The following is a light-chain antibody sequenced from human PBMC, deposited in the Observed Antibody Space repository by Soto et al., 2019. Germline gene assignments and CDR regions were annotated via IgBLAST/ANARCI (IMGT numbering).Light chain of an antibody. Sequence: QAVLTQSPSASASLGASVKLTCTLSSGHSSYGIAWHQQQPEEGPRYLMRLNTDGSHSRGDGIPDRFSGSSSGAERYLTISSLQSEDEADYYCQTWGSGSWVFGGGTKLTVL. J-gene: IGLJ3*02. CDR3: QTWGSGSWV. CDR2: LNTDGSH. CDR1: SGHSSYG. V-gene: IGLV4-69*01.